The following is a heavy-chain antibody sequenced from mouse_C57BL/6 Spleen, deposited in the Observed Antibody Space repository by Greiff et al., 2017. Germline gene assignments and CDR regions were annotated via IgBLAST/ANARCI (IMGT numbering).Heavy chain of an antibody. CDR1: GYTFTNYW. CDR2: IYPGGGYT. D-gene: IGHD2-5*01. J-gene: IGHJ4*01. V-gene: IGHV1-63*01. Sequence: QVQLQQSGAELVRPGTSVKMSCKASGYTFTNYWIGWAKQRPGHGLEWIGDIYPGGGYTNYNEKCKGKATLTSDKSSSTAYMQFSSLTSEDSAIYYCARCNYSNYVNYAMDYWGQGTSVTVSS. CDR3: ARCNYSNYVNYAMDY.